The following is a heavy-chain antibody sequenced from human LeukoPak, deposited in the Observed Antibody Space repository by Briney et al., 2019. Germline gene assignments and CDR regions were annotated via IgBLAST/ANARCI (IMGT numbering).Heavy chain of an antibody. CDR1: GFTFSSYG. CDR2: IWYDGSNK. V-gene: IGHV3-33*06. J-gene: IGHJ4*02. D-gene: IGHD1-26*01. Sequence: PGGSLRLSCAASGFTFSSYGMHWVRQAPGKGLEWVAVIWYDGSNKYYADSVKGRFTISRDNSKNTLYLQMNSLRAEDTAVYYCAKTTRVVGALDYWGQGTLVTVPS. CDR3: AKTTRVVGALDY.